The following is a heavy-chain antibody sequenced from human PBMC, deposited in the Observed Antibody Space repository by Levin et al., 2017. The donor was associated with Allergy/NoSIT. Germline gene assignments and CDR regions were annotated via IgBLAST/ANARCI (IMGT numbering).Heavy chain of an antibody. V-gene: IGHV3-33*01. CDR1: GFTFSSYG. CDR3: ARGYCSGGSCYYESFDY. D-gene: IGHD2-15*01. J-gene: IGHJ4*02. Sequence: GGSLRLSCAASGFTFSSYGMHWVRQAPGKGLEWVAVIWYDGSNKYYADSVKGRFTISRDNSKNTLYLQMNSLRAEDTAVYYCARGYCSGGSCYYESFDYWGQGTLVTVSS. CDR2: IWYDGSNK.